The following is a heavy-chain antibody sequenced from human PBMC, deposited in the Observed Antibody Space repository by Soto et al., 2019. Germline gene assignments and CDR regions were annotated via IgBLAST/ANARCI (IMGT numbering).Heavy chain of an antibody. Sequence: QVQLVQSGAEVKMPGASVRVSCKSSGYPFTHYGITWIRQAPGQGLEWMGWISPFNGNTNYGQTVQGRVTLTTETSTSKVYMELRSLRSDDTAVYYCARDQSFDRTYYYGIDVWVQGTTVTVSS. V-gene: IGHV1-18*01. CDR2: ISPFNGNT. CDR1: GYPFTHYG. J-gene: IGHJ6*02. CDR3: ARDQSFDRTYYYGIDV.